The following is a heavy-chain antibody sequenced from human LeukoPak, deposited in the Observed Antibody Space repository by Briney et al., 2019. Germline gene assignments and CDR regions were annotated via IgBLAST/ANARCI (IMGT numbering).Heavy chain of an antibody. CDR2: INKDGSEE. J-gene: IGHJ6*02. V-gene: IGHV3-7*01. D-gene: IGHD1-1*01. CDR1: EFIFSDYW. CDR3: AAYDNWVAGDV. Sequence: PGGSLRLSCAASEFIFSDYWMSWVRQAPGKGPEWVASINKDGSEEYYADSVKGRFTVSRDNAKNSLFLQMNNPRVEDTAIYYWAAYDNWVAGDVWGQGTTVSVSS.